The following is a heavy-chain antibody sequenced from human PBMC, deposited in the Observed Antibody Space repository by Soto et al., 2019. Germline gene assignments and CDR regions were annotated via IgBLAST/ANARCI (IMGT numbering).Heavy chain of an antibody. D-gene: IGHD3-3*01. CDR2: IGTAGDP. Sequence: GGSLRLSCAASGFTFSSYDMHWVRQATGKGLEWVSAIGTAGDPYYPGSVKGRFTISRENAKNSLYLQMNSLRAGDTAVYYCARGASLGTIFGGKNAFDIWGQGTMVTVSS. CDR1: GFTFSSYD. V-gene: IGHV3-13*05. CDR3: ARGASLGTIFGGKNAFDI. J-gene: IGHJ3*02.